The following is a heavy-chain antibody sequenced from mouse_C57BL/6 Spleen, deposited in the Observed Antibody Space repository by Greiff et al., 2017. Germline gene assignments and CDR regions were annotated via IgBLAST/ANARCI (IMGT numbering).Heavy chain of an antibody. D-gene: IGHD1-1*01. Sequence: QVQLQQSGAELVKPGASVKISCKASGYAFSSYWMNWVKQRPGKGLEWIGQIYPGDGDTNYTGKFKGKATLTADKSSSTAYMQLSSLTSEDSAVYFCARRGLLRGYFDYWGQGTTLTVSS. J-gene: IGHJ2*01. CDR2: IYPGDGDT. CDR1: GYAFSSYW. V-gene: IGHV1-80*01. CDR3: ARRGLLRGYFDY.